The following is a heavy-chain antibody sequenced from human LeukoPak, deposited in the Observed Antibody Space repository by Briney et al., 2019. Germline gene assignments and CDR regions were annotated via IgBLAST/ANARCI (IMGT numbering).Heavy chain of an antibody. D-gene: IGHD2-2*01. J-gene: IGHJ6*02. CDR3: ARDGGYCRSASCSQYFYYGLDV. V-gene: IGHV1-2*02. Sequence: ASVKVSCKASGYTFSDHYVHWVRQAPGQGLEWMGWINPSSGDTSYAQRFQGRVTLTRDTSISTVYMELTRLRSDDTAVFYCARDGGYCRSASCSQYFYYGLDVWGQGTTVTVSS. CDR2: INPSSGDT. CDR1: GYTFSDHY.